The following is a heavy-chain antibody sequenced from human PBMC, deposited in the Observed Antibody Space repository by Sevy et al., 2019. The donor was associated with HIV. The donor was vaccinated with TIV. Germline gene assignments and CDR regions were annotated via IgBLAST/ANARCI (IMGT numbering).Heavy chain of an antibody. CDR2: ISAYNGNT. V-gene: IGHV1-18*01. Sequence: ASVKVSCKASGYTFTSYGISWVRQAPGQGLEWMGWISAYNGNTNYAQKLQGRVTMTTDTSTSTAYMELRSLRSDDKAVYYCARDGSSSGWFDAFDIWGHGTMVTVSS. CDR3: ARDGSSSGWFDAFDI. D-gene: IGHD6-19*01. CDR1: GYTFTSYG. J-gene: IGHJ3*02.